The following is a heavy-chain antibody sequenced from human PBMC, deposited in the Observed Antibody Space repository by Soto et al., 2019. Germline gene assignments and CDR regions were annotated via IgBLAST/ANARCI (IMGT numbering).Heavy chain of an antibody. CDR3: ARDPYSSTREQFDY. D-gene: IGHD6-13*01. Sequence: QVQLVHSGAEVKKPGSSVKVSCKASGGTFSSYTISWVRQAPGQGLEWMGRIIPILGIANYAQKFQGRVTITADKSTSTAYLELSSLRSEDTAVYYCARDPYSSTREQFDYWGQGTLVTVSS. V-gene: IGHV1-69*04. J-gene: IGHJ4*02. CDR2: IIPILGIA. CDR1: GGTFSSYT.